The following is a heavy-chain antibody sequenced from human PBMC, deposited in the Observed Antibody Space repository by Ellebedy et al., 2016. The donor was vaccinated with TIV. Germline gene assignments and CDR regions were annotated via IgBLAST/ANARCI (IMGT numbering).Heavy chain of an antibody. CDR3: ARGVSSGGSRLSYYFDY. CDR2: INHSGST. Sequence: SETLSLTCAVYGGSFSGYYWSWIRQPPGKGLEWIGEINHSGSTNYNPSLKSRVTISVDTSKNQFSLKLSSVTAADTAVYYCARGVSSGGSRLSYYFDYWGQGTLVTVSS. J-gene: IGHJ4*02. D-gene: IGHD2-15*01. V-gene: IGHV4-34*01. CDR1: GGSFSGYY.